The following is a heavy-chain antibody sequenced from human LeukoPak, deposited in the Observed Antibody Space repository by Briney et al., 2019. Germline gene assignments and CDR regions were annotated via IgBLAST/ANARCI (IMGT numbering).Heavy chain of an antibody. Sequence: ASVKVSCKASGYTFTGYYMHWVRQAPGQGLEWMGWINPNSGGTNYAQKFQGRVTMTRDTSISTAYMELRSLRSDDTAVYYCARVVVTDTVYYYYMDVWGKGTTVTISS. V-gene: IGHV1-2*02. CDR1: GYTFTGYY. CDR3: ARVVVTDTVYYYYMDV. CDR2: INPNSGGT. J-gene: IGHJ6*03. D-gene: IGHD2-21*02.